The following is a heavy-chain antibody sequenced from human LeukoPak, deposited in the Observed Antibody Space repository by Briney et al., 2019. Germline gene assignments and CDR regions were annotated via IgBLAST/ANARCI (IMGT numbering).Heavy chain of an antibody. J-gene: IGHJ4*02. CDR1: GGSFSGCY. D-gene: IGHD5-12*01. CDR2: INHSGST. V-gene: IGHV4-34*01. CDR3: ARGYEGLDY. Sequence: SETLSLTCAVYGGSFSGCYWSWIRQPPGKGLEWIGEINHSGSTNYNPSLKSRVTISVDTSKNQFSLKLSSVTAADTAVYYCARGYEGLDYWGQGTLVTASS.